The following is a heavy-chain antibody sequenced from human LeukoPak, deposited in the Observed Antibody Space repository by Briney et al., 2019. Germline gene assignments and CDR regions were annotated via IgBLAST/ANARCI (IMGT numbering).Heavy chain of an antibody. CDR1: GYSINSGYY. J-gene: IGHJ5*02. Sequence: SENLSLTCTVSGYSINSGYYWGWIRQPPGKGLEWIGSIFHSGSTFYNPSLKSRVTISIDTSKNQFSLKLSSVTAADTAVYYCARGGVVPATVSRFDPWGQGTLVTVSS. V-gene: IGHV4-38-2*02. CDR3: ARGGVVPATVSRFDP. CDR2: IFHSGST. D-gene: IGHD2-2*01.